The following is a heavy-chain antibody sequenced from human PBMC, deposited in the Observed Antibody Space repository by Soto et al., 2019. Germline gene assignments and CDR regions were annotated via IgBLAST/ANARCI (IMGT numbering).Heavy chain of an antibody. D-gene: IGHD3-16*01. CDR3: ARAVAPYLGAWFDP. V-gene: IGHV4-30-2*01. Sequence: TLSLTCTVSGGSITSGNSYSWSWIRQPPGKGLKWIGSISRSGSTSYNPSLKGRVTMSVDKSKNQFSLKLSSVTAADTAVYYCARAVAPYLGAWFDPWGQGTLVTVSS. CDR2: ISRSGST. CDR1: GGSITSGNSYS. J-gene: IGHJ5*02.